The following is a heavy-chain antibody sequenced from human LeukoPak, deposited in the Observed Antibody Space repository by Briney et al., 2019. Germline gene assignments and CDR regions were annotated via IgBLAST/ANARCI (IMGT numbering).Heavy chain of an antibody. CDR3: ARKGRDWNYGFGY. Sequence: SETLSLTCTVSGGSISSGGYYWSWIRQHPGKGLEWIGYIYYSGSTYYNPSLKSRVTISVDTSKNQFSLKLSSVTAADTAVYYCARKGRDWNYGFGYWGQGTLVTVSS. CDR1: GGSISSGGYY. CDR2: IYYSGST. J-gene: IGHJ4*02. D-gene: IGHD1-7*01. V-gene: IGHV4-31*03.